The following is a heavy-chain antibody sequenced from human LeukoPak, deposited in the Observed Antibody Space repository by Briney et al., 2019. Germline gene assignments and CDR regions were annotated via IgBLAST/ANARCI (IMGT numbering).Heavy chain of an antibody. Sequence: GGSLRLSCAASGFTFSSYGMHWVRQAPGKGLEWVAVISYDGSNKYYADSVKGRFTISRDNSKNTLYLQMNSLRAEDTAVYYCAKARTGYSSGWYAMDVWGKGTTVTVSS. CDR2: ISYDGSNK. D-gene: IGHD6-19*01. V-gene: IGHV3-30*18. CDR1: GFTFSSYG. J-gene: IGHJ6*03. CDR3: AKARTGYSSGWYAMDV.